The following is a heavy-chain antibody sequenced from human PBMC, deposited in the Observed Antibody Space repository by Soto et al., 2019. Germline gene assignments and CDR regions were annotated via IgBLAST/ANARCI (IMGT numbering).Heavy chain of an antibody. J-gene: IGHJ6*02. CDR3: ARDYYYGMDV. Sequence: ASVKVSCKASGGTLSSYAISWVRQAPGQGLEWMGWISAYNGNTNYAQKLRGRVTMTTDTSTSTAYMELRSLRSDDTAVYYCARDYYYGMDVWGQGTTVTVSS. V-gene: IGHV1-18*01. CDR1: GGTLSSYA. CDR2: ISAYNGNT.